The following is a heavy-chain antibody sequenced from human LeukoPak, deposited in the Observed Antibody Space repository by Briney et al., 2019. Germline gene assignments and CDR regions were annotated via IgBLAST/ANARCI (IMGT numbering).Heavy chain of an antibody. CDR2: ISGSGGST. CDR3: AKASAPYSSGWSAFDI. Sequence: GGSLRLSCAASGFTFSSYAMSWVRQAPGKGLEWVSGISGSGGSTYYADAVKGRSTISRDNSKNTLYLQMNSLRAEDTAVYYCAKASAPYSSGWSAFDIWGQGTMVTVSS. V-gene: IGHV3-23*01. CDR1: GFTFSSYA. D-gene: IGHD6-19*01. J-gene: IGHJ3*02.